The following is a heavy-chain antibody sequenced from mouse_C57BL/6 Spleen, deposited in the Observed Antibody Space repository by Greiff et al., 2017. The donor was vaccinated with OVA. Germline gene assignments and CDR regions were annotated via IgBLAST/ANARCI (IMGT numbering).Heavy chain of an antibody. V-gene: IGHV1-64*01. J-gene: IGHJ2*01. D-gene: IGHD2-1*01. CDR1: GYTFTSYW. CDR2: IHPNSGST. Sequence: QVQLQQPGAELVKPGASVKLSCKASGYTFTSYWMHWVKQRPGQGLEWIGMIHPNSGSTNYNEKFKSKATLTVDKSSSTAYMQLRSLTSEDSAVYYCASGIYYGNYWGQGTTLTVSS. CDR3: ASGIYYGNY.